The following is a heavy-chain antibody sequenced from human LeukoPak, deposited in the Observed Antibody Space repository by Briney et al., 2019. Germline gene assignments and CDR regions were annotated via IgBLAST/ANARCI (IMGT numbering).Heavy chain of an antibody. CDR2: IKSRSDGGTT. CDR1: GFTFSNAW. CDR3: TTGNWGSFSY. J-gene: IGHJ4*02. D-gene: IGHD7-27*01. V-gene: IGHV3-15*01. Sequence: GGSLRLSCAASGFTFSNAWMNWVRQAPGKGLAWVGRIKSRSDGGTTDYVAPVKGRFTISRDDSKHTLYLQVNSLKTEDTAVYYCTTGNWGSFSYWGQGTLVTVSS.